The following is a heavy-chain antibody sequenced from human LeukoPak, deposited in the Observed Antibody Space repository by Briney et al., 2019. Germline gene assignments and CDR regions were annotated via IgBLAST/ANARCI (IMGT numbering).Heavy chain of an antibody. CDR3: ARDHYGSGSYTNNWFDP. CDR1: GYTFTSYY. V-gene: IGHV1-46*01. J-gene: IGHJ5*02. Sequence: EASVKVSCKASGYTFTSYYMHWVRQAPGQGLEWMGIINPIGGSTSYAQKFQGRVTMTRDTSTSTVYMELSSLRSEDTAVYYCARDHYGSGSYTNNWFDPWGQGTLVTVSS. CDR2: INPIGGST. D-gene: IGHD3-10*01.